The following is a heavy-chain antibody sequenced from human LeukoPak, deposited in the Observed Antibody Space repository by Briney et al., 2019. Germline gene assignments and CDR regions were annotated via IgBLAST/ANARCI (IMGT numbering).Heavy chain of an antibody. J-gene: IGHJ4*02. D-gene: IGHD6-19*01. CDR2: ISGSGGST. Sequence: TGGSLRLSCAASGFTFSSYAMSWVRQAPGKGLEWVSAISGSGGSTYYADSVKGRFTISRDNSKNTLYLQMNSLRAEDTAVYYCAKGNIGGWNYFDYWGQGTLVTVSS. V-gene: IGHV3-23*01. CDR3: AKGNIGGWNYFDY. CDR1: GFTFSSYA.